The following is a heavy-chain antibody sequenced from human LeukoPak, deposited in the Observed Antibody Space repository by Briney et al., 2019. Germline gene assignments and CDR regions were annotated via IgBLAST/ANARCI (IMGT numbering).Heavy chain of an antibody. J-gene: IGHJ3*02. Sequence: GGSLRLSCAVSGFTVSSYSMNWVRQAPGKGLEWVSCIGSSSSSIYYIDSVKGRFTIYRDNAKNSLYLQMNSLRAEDTAVYYCAREAGEAFDIWGQGTMVTVSS. D-gene: IGHD3-16*01. CDR2: IGSSSSSI. CDR1: GFTVSSYS. CDR3: AREAGEAFDI. V-gene: IGHV3-21*01.